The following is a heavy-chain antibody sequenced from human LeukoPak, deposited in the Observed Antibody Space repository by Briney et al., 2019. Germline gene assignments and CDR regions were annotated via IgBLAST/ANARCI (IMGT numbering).Heavy chain of an antibody. CDR3: ARARKDYDSSGYYYFDY. V-gene: IGHV3-21*01. CDR2: ISSSSSYI. CDR1: GFTFSSYS. D-gene: IGHD3-22*01. J-gene: IGHJ4*02. Sequence: GGSLRLSCAASGFTFSSYSMNWVRQAPGKGLEWVSSISSSSSYIYYADSVKGRFTISRDNARNSLYLQMNSLRAEDTAVYYCARARKDYDSSGYYYFDYWGQGTLVTVSS.